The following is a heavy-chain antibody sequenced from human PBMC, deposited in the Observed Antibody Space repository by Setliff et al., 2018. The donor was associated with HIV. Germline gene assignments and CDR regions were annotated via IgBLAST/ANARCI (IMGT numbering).Heavy chain of an antibody. V-gene: IGHV1-3*01. CDR2: INAGDDNT. Sequence: ASVQVSCKAFGYTFSTNAIHWARQAPGQRLEWMGYINAGDDNTRYSEKFQGRITITRDTSANTAYMELSSLRSEDTAVYYCARGSCSGCYLSDYWGLGTLVTVSS. J-gene: IGHJ4*02. D-gene: IGHD6-19*01. CDR1: GYTFSTNA. CDR3: ARGSCSGCYLSDY.